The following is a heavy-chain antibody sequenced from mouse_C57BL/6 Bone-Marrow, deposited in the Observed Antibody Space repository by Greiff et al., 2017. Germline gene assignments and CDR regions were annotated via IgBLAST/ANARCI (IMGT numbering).Heavy chain of an antibody. CDR2: IYPGDGDT. CDR3: ARQVTVVATEYFDD. CDR1: GYAFSSYW. Sequence: QVQLQQSGAELVKPGASVKISCKASGYAFSSYWMNWVKQRPGQGLAWIGQIYPGDGDTNSNGKFKGKATLTADKSSSTAYMQLSILTSDGSAVYYCARQVTVVATEYFDDWGTGTTVTVSS. V-gene: IGHV1-80*01. D-gene: IGHD1-1*01. J-gene: IGHJ1*03.